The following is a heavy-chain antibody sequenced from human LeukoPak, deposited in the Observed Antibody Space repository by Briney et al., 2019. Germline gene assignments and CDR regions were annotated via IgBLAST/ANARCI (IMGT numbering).Heavy chain of an antibody. J-gene: IGHJ4*02. D-gene: IGHD3-9*01. CDR2: INPNSGGT. V-gene: IGHV1-2*02. CDR3: ARGPNYDILTGFYY. CDR1: GYTFTGYY. Sequence: ASVKVSCKASGYTFTGYYMHWVRQAPGQGLEWMGWINPNSGGTNYAQKFQGRVTMTRDTSISTAYMELSRLRSDDTAVYYCARGPNYDILTGFYYWGQGTLDTVSS.